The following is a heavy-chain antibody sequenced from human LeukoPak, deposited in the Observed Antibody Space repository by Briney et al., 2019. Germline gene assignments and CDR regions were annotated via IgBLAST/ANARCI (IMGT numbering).Heavy chain of an antibody. CDR2: IIPIFGTA. D-gene: IGHD7-27*01. J-gene: IGHJ5*02. Sequence: ASVKVSCKASGGTFSSYAISWVRQAPGQGLEWMGGIIPIFGTANYAQKFQGRVTITTDESTSTAYMEQSSLRSEDTAVYYCARAKLGYNWFDPWGQGTLVTVSS. CDR3: ARAKLGYNWFDP. V-gene: IGHV1-69*05. CDR1: GGTFSSYA.